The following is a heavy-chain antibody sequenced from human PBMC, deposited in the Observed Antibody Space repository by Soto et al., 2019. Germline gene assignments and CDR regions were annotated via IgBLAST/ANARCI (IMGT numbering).Heavy chain of an antibody. V-gene: IGHV3-23*01. J-gene: IGHJ5*02. Sequence: EVQLLESGGGLVQPGGSLRLSCAASGFTFSSYAMSWVRQAPGKGLEWVSAISGSGGSTYYADSVKGRLTISRDNSNNTLYLQMNSLSAEGTAVYYCAKDHSLVPSWFDPWGQGTLVTVSS. CDR1: GFTFSSYA. CDR2: ISGSGGST. CDR3: AKDHSLVPSWFDP. D-gene: IGHD6-6*01.